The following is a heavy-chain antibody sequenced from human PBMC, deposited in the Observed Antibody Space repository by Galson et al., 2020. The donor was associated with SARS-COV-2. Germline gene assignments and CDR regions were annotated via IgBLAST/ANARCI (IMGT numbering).Heavy chain of an antibody. D-gene: IGHD4-17*01. CDR3: AGDRDDYGDYVYFDY. CDR2: ISYDGSNK. J-gene: IGHJ4*02. Sequence: GESLKISCAASGFTFSSYAMHWVRQAPGKGLEWVAVISYDGSNKYYADSVKGRFTISRDNSKNTLYLQMNSLRAEDTAVYYCAGDRDDYGDYVYFDYWGQGTLVTVSS. V-gene: IGHV3-30*04. CDR1: GFTFSSYA.